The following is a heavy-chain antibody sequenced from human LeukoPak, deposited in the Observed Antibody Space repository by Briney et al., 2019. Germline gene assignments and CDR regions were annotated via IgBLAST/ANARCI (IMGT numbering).Heavy chain of an antibody. J-gene: IGHJ5*02. V-gene: IGHV1-69*01. CDR3: ARDGDSPINSGSYYNWFDP. CDR2: IIPIFGTA. Sequence: ASVKVSCKASGGTFSSYAISWVRQAPGQGLEWMGGIIPIFGTANYAQKFQGRVTITADESTSTAYMELSSLRSEDTAVYYCARDGDSPINSGSYYNWFDPWGQGTLVTVSS. CDR1: GGTFSSYA. D-gene: IGHD3-10*01.